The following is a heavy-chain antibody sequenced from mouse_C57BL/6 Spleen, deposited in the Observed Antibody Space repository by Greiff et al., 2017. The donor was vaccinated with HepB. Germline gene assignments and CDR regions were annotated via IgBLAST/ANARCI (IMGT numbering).Heavy chain of an antibody. CDR3: ARYYSKGYAMDY. J-gene: IGHJ4*01. Sequence: VQLQQSGPELVKPGASVKISCKASGYAFSSSWMNWVKQRPGKGLEWIGRIYPGDGDTNYNGKFKGKATLTADKSSSTAYMQLSSLTSEDSAVYFCARYYSKGYAMDYWGQGTSVTVSS. CDR2: IYPGDGDT. D-gene: IGHD2-5*01. V-gene: IGHV1-82*01. CDR1: GYAFSSSW.